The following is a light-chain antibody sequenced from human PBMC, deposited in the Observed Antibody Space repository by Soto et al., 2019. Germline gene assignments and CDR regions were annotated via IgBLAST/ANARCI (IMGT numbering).Light chain of an antibody. J-gene: IGLJ3*02. V-gene: IGLV1-44*01. CDR3: SSWDDSLDGPV. Sequence: QSVLTQPPSASATPGQTVTISCSGRYSNIGSNFVSWYQRLPGTAPKLLIYSINQRPSGVPDRFSGSKSGTSASLTISGLQTEDEADYFCSSWDDSLDGPVFGAGTKLTVL. CDR2: SIN. CDR1: YSNIGSNF.